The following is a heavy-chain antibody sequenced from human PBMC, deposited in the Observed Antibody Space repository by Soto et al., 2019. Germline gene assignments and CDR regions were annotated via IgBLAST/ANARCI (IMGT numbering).Heavy chain of an antibody. V-gene: IGHV1-18*01. Sequence: ASVKVSCKASGYTFTSYGISWVRQAPGQGLEWMGWISAYNGNTNYAQKLQGRVTMTTDTSTSTAYMELRSLRSEDTAVYYCARGTVTTGVIYYYYMDVWGKGTTVTVSS. D-gene: IGHD4-17*01. CDR1: GYTFTSYG. CDR3: ARGTVTTGVIYYYYMDV. J-gene: IGHJ6*03. CDR2: ISAYNGNT.